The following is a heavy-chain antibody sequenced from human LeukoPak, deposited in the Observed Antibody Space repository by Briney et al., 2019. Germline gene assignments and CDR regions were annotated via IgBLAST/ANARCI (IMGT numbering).Heavy chain of an antibody. Sequence: GASVKVSCKASGYTFTSYYMHWVRQAPGQGLEWMGIINPSGGSTSYAQKFQGRVTMTRDTSTSTVYMELSSLRSEDTAVYYCAREGGSYGIYYYYYMDVWGKGTTVTISS. D-gene: IGHD3-16*01. CDR3: AREGGSYGIYYYYYMDV. V-gene: IGHV1-46*01. CDR1: GYTFTSYY. J-gene: IGHJ6*03. CDR2: INPSGGST.